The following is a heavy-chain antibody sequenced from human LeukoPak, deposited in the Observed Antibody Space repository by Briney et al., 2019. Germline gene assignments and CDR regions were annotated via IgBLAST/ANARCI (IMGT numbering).Heavy chain of an antibody. D-gene: IGHD1-7*01. CDR3: ARDAGITGTTDLDY. CDR1: GFTFSTYS. J-gene: IGHJ4*02. Sequence: GGSLRLSCAASGFTFSTYSMDWVRQAPGMGLEWVASISSTSSYIYCTDSVKGRFTISRDNAKKSLDLQMNSLRAEDTAVYYCARDAGITGTTDLDYWGQGILVTVSS. V-gene: IGHV3-21*01. CDR2: ISSTSSYI.